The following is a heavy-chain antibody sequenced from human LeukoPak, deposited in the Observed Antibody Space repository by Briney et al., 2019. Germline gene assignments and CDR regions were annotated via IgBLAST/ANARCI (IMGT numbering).Heavy chain of an antibody. CDR3: AREASSGWHIDY. D-gene: IGHD6-19*01. CDR1: GVSISSYY. CDR2: IFHSGST. V-gene: IGHV4-59*01. Sequence: SETLSLTCTVSGVSISSYYWSWIRQPPGKGLEWIWYIFHSGSTNYNPSPKSRVTMSVDTSKNRFSLKLSSVTAADTAVYYCAREASSGWHIDYWGQGTLVTVSS. J-gene: IGHJ4*02.